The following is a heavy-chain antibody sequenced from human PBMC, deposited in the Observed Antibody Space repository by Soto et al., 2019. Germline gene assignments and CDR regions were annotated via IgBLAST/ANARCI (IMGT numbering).Heavy chain of an antibody. D-gene: IGHD3-9*01. CDR2: IYYSGAT. V-gene: IGHV4-59*01. J-gene: IGHJ6*02. Sequence: SETLSLTCTVSGGSISSYYWSWVRQPPGKGLEWIGSIYYSGATNYNPSLKSRVTMSADTSKNKFSLNLSSVTAADTAIYYCARAMGDWATYYYYYGLDVWGQGTTVTVSS. CDR3: ARAMGDWATYYYYYGLDV. CDR1: GGSISSYY.